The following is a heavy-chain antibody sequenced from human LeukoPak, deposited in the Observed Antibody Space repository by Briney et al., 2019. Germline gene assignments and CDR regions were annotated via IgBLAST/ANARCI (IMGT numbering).Heavy chain of an antibody. CDR1: GYSISSGYY. Sequence: PSETLSLTCTVSGYSISSGYYWGWIRQPPGRGLEWIGTIYHSGSTYYNPSLKSRVTISVDTSKNQFSLKLSSVTAADTAVYYCARMSTLRYWFDPWGQGTLVTVSS. J-gene: IGHJ5*02. CDR3: ARMSTLRYWFDP. CDR2: IYHSGST. V-gene: IGHV4-38-2*02.